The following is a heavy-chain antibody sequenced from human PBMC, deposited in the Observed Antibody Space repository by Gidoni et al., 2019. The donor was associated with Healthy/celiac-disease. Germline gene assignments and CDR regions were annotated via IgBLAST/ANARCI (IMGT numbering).Heavy chain of an antibody. CDR3: ARAGAYCSGGSCYPLPYYFDY. V-gene: IGHV1-69*01. J-gene: IGHJ4*02. D-gene: IGHD2-15*01. Sequence: QVQLVQSGAEVKKPGSSVKVSCKASGGTFSSYAISWVRQAPGQGLEWMGGIIPIFGTANYAQKFQGRVTITADESTSTAYMELSSLRSEDTAVYYCARAGAYCSGGSCYPLPYYFDYWGQGTLVTVSS. CDR2: IIPIFGTA. CDR1: GGTFSSYA.